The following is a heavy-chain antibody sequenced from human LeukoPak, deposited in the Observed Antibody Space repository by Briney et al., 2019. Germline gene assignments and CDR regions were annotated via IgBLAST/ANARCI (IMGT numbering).Heavy chain of an antibody. CDR1: GYTFTSYY. Sequence: GASVKVSCKASGYTFTSYYMHWVRQAPGQGLEWMGIINPSGDSARYAQKFQGRVTMTRDLSTSTVYMELSSLRSEDTAVYYCARDGSGGGNWFDPWGQGTLVTVSS. J-gene: IGHJ5*02. D-gene: IGHD2-15*01. V-gene: IGHV1-46*01. CDR3: ARDGSGGGNWFDP. CDR2: INPSGDSA.